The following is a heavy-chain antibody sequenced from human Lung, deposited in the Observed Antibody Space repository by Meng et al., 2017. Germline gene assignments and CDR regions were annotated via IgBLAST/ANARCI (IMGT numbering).Heavy chain of an antibody. CDR2: MKSNVDGGTV. J-gene: IGHJ4*01. Sequence: EVQLVESGGGFVKPGGSLRLSCAASGFTFSNAWMTWARQAPGRGLEWIGRMKSNVDGGTVDYAAAVKGRFFISRDDSENTFYLQMNSLKTEDTAVYYCSGHVDYWGHGTLVTVSS. CDR1: GFTFSNAW. V-gene: IGHV3-15*01. CDR3: SGHVDY.